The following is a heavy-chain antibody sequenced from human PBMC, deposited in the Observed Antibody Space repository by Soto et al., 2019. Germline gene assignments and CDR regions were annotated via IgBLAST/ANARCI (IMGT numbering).Heavy chain of an antibody. CDR3: ARSYGSSWYGNYFDY. CDR1: GYTFTSYA. D-gene: IGHD6-13*01. CDR2: INAGNGNT. Sequence: ASVKVSCKASGYTFTSYAMHWVRRAPGQRLEWMGWINAGNGNTKYSQKFQGRVTITRDTSASTAYMELSSLRSEDTAVYYCARSYGSSWYGNYFDYWGQGTLVTVSS. J-gene: IGHJ4*02. V-gene: IGHV1-3*01.